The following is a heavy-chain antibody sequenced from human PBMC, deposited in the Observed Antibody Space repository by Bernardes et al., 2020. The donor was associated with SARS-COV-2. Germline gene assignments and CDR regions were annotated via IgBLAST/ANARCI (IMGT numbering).Heavy chain of an antibody. CDR2: ISAYNGNT. Sequence: ASVKVSCKASGYTFTSYGISWVRQAPGQGLEWMGWISAYNGNTNYAQKLQGRVTMTTDTSTSTAYMELRSLRSDDTAVYYCAREARIAAAGTLVGWSYWGQGTLVTVSS. V-gene: IGHV1-18*01. CDR3: AREARIAAAGTLVGWSY. J-gene: IGHJ4*02. D-gene: IGHD6-13*01. CDR1: GYTFTSYG.